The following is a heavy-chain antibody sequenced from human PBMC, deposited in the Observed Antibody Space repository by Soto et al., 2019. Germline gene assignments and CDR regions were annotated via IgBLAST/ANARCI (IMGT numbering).Heavy chain of an antibody. CDR1: GFTFSNYA. CDR2: ISYDGSNK. V-gene: IGHV3-30-3*01. Sequence: QVQLVESGGGVVQSGRSLRLSCAASGFTFSNYAMHWVRQAPGKGLEWVAVISYDGSNKYYADSVKGRFTISRDNSKNTLYLQMNSLRAEDTAVYYCARDTLRFLEWLSTNWDYYGMDVWGQGTTVTVSS. J-gene: IGHJ6*02. D-gene: IGHD3-3*01. CDR3: ARDTLRFLEWLSTNWDYYGMDV.